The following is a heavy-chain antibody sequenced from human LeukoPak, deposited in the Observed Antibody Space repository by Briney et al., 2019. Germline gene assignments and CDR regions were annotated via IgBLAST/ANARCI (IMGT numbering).Heavy chain of an antibody. J-gene: IGHJ4*02. Sequence: SETLSLTCAVYGGSFSGYCWSWIRQPPGKGLEWIGEINHSGSTNYNPSLKSRVTISVDTSKNQFSLKLSSVTAADTAVYYCARLLRRSVVGATLYFDYWGQGTLVTVSS. CDR2: INHSGST. CDR3: ARLLRRSVVGATLYFDY. D-gene: IGHD1-26*01. CDR1: GGSFSGYC. V-gene: IGHV4-34*01.